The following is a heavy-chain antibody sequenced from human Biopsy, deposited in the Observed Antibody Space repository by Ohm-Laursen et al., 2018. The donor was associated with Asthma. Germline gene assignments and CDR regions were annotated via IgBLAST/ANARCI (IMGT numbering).Heavy chain of an antibody. D-gene: IGHD6-25*01. CDR1: GFSFSDYY. V-gene: IGHV3-11*01. CDR3: ARVFESSEWGPFYHFGLDV. CDR2: ISSSGSTT. Sequence: GSLRLSCSASGFSFSDYYMTWMRQAPGKGLEWVSSISSSGSTTYPAESVKGRFTISRDNAQKSLFLQMGSLRAEDTATYYCARVFESSEWGPFYHFGLDVWGQGTTVAVSS. J-gene: IGHJ6*02.